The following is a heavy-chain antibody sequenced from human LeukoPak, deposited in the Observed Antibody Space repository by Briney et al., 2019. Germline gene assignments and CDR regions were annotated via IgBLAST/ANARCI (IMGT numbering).Heavy chain of an antibody. CDR2: ISYEGSNK. CDR3: ARDSGSRPEYYFDY. V-gene: IGHV3-30*04. CDR1: GFTFSSYA. Sequence: PGRSLRLSRAASGFTFSSYAMHWVRQAPGKGLEWVAVISYEGSNKYYADSVKGRFTISRDNSKNTLYLQMNSLRAEDTAVYYCARDSGSRPEYYFDYWGQGTLVTVSS. J-gene: IGHJ4*02. D-gene: IGHD5-12*01.